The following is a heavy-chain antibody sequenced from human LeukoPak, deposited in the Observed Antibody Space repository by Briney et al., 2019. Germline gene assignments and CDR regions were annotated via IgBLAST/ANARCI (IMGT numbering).Heavy chain of an antibody. J-gene: IGHJ4*02. CDR3: AIKLSSGGF. CDR2: VNPNSANT. CDR1: GYTFPSYD. Sequence: GASVKVSCKASGYTFPSYDISWVRQATGQGLEWMGWVNPNSANTAYAQKFQGRVTMTRNTSISTAYMELSSLRSEDTAVYYCAIKLSSGGFWGQGTLVTVSS. D-gene: IGHD1-26*01. V-gene: IGHV1-8*01.